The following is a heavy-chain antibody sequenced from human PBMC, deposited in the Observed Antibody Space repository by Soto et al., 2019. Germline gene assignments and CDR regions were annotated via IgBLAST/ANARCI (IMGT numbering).Heavy chain of an antibody. CDR2: MNPNSGNT. Sequence: QVQLVQSGAEVKKPGASVKVSCKASGYTLTSYDINWVRQATGQGLEWMGWMNPNSGNTGYAQKFQGRVTMTRNTTICTAYMELSSLISEDTAVYYCARGRALTAMVWGWFDPWGQGTLVTVSS. CDR3: ARGRALTAMVWGWFDP. CDR1: GYTLTSYD. V-gene: IGHV1-8*01. D-gene: IGHD5-18*01. J-gene: IGHJ5*02.